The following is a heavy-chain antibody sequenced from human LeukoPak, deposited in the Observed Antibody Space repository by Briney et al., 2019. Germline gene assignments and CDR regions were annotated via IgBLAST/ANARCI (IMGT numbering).Heavy chain of an antibody. V-gene: IGHV3-48*03. D-gene: IGHD2-2*01. CDR2: ISSSGSTI. CDR1: GFTFSSYE. Sequence: GGSLRLSCAASGFTFSSYEMNWVRQAPGKGLEWVSYISSSGSTIYYADSVKGRFTISRDNAKNSLYLQVNSLRAEDTAVYYCARRYCSSTSCTLDYWGQGTLVTVSS. CDR3: ARRYCSSTSCTLDY. J-gene: IGHJ4*02.